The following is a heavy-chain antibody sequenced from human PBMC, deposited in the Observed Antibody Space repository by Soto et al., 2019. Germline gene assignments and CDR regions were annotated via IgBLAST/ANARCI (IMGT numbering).Heavy chain of an antibody. CDR1: GGSISSYY. Sequence: SETLSLTCTVSGGSISSYYWSWIRQPPGKGLEWIGYIYYSGSTNYNPSLKSRVTISVDTSKNQFSLKLSSVTAADTAVYYCANQRAPGLIDYWGQGTLVTVYS. CDR2: IYYSGST. CDR3: ANQRAPGLIDY. J-gene: IGHJ4*02. V-gene: IGHV4-59*01.